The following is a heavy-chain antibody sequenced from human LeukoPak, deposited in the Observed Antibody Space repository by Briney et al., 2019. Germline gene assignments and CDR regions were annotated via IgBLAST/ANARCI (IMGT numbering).Heavy chain of an antibody. V-gene: IGHV3-74*01. J-gene: IGHJ4*02. CDR3: ARVSSSSWHFDY. D-gene: IGHD6-13*01. Sequence: GGSLRLSCAASGFTFSSYWMHWVHQAPGKGLVWVSRINSDGSSTSYADSVKGRFTISRDNAKNTLYLQMNSLRAEDTAVYYCARVSSSSWHFDYWGQGTLVTVSS. CDR2: INSDGSST. CDR1: GFTFSSYW.